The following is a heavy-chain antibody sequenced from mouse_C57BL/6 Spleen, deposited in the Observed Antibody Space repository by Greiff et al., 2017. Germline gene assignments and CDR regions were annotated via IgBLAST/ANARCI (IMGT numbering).Heavy chain of an antibody. CDR3: ARTPYGYRVMDY. V-gene: IGHV1-69*01. D-gene: IGHD2-2*01. Sequence: QVQLQQPGAELVMPGASVKLSCKASGYTFTSYWMHWVKQRPGQGLEWIGEIDPSDSYTNYNQKFKGKSTLTVDKSSSTAYMQLSSLTSEDSAVYYCARTPYGYRVMDYWGQGTSVTVSS. CDR2: IDPSDSYT. CDR1: GYTFTSYW. J-gene: IGHJ4*01.